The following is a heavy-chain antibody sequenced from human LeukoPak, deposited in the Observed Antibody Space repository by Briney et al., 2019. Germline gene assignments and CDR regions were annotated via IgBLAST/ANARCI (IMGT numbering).Heavy chain of an antibody. CDR3: AAQVIAAAAPSNY. V-gene: IGHV4-59*08. CDR1: GCSISSYY. D-gene: IGHD6-13*01. J-gene: IGHJ4*02. CDR2: IYDIGST. Sequence: PSETLSLTCTVSGCSISSYYWSWLRQPPPKGLAWMGYIYDIGSTNYKPSLKSRVTISVDTSKTQFSLKLSSVTAADTAVYFCAAQVIAAAAPSNYWGQGALVTVSS.